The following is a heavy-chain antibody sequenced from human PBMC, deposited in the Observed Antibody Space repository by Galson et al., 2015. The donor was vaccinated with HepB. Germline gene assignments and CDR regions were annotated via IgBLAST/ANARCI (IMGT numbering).Heavy chain of an antibody. D-gene: IGHD6-6*01. V-gene: IGHV3-33*01. CDR3: ARDMEAARPPDYYYYYGMDV. Sequence: SLRLSCAASGFTFSSYGMHWVRQAPGKGLEWVAVIWYDGSNKYYADSVKGRFTISRDNSKNTLYLQMNSLRAEDTAVYYCARDMEAARPPDYYYYYGMDVWGQGTTVTVSS. CDR2: IWYDGSNK. CDR1: GFTFSSYG. J-gene: IGHJ6*02.